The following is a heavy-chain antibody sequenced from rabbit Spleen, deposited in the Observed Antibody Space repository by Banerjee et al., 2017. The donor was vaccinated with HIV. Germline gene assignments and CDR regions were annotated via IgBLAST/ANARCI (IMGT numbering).Heavy chain of an antibody. CDR1: GFDFSSSYW. D-gene: IGHD6-1*01. CDR3: ARAVGAGYGYFNL. CDR2: IGTTRGAT. J-gene: IGHJ4*01. Sequence: QSLEESGGDLVKPGASLTLTCTASGFDFSSSYWICWVRQAPGKGLEWIACIGTTRGATYYATWAKGRFTISKTSSTTVTLQMTSLTAADTATYFCARAVGAGYGYFNLWGPGTLVTVS. V-gene: IGHV1S40*01.